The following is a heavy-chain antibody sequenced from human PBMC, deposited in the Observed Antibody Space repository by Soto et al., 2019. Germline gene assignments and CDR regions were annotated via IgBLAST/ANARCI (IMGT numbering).Heavy chain of an antibody. CDR3: ARIGYYDSSGDYYYGMDV. J-gene: IGHJ6*02. D-gene: IGHD3-22*01. CDR1: GFSLSTSGMC. CDR2: IDWDDDK. Sequence: SGPTLVNPTQTLTLTCTFSGFSLSTSGMCVSWIRQPPGKALEWLSRIDWDDDKYYSTSLKTRLTISKDTSKNQVVLTMTNMDPVDTATYYCARIGYYDSSGDYYYGMDVWGQGTTVTVSS. V-gene: IGHV2-70*11.